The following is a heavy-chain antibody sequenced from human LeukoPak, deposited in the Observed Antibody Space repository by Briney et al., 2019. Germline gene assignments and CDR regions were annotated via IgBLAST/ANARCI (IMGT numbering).Heavy chain of an antibody. Sequence: GGSLRLSCAASGFTFSSYSMNWVRQAPGKGLEWVSAISRSSSDIYYVDSVKGRFTVSRDNAKNSLYLQMNSLRDEDTAVYYCARDLSYGTRRFYGMDVWGQGTTVTVSS. CDR1: GFTFSSYS. CDR3: ARDLSYGTRRFYGMDV. CDR2: ISRSSSDI. D-gene: IGHD5-18*01. J-gene: IGHJ6*02. V-gene: IGHV3-21*01.